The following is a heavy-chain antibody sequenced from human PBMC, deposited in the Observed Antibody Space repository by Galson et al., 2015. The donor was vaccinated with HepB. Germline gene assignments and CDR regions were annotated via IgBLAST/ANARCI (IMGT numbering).Heavy chain of an antibody. D-gene: IGHD6-25*01. J-gene: IGHJ4*02. CDR3: AREDADIAAMTLDH. CDR1: GFTFSRNG. Sequence: SLRLSCAASGFTFSRNGMHWVRQAPGKGLEWVAVIWHDGSNCYYADSVKGRFTISGDNSKNTLYLQMNSLRAEDTAVYYCAREDADIAAMTLDHWGQGTLVTVSS. CDR2: IWHDGSNC. V-gene: IGHV3-33*08.